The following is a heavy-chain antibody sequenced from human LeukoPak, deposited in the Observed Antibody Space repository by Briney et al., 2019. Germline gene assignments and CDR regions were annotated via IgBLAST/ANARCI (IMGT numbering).Heavy chain of an antibody. CDR2: IKSKTDGGTT. D-gene: IGHD2-15*01. J-gene: IGHJ6*02. CDR1: GFTFSNAW. Sequence: GGSLRLSCAASGFTFSNAWMSWVRQAPGKGLEWVGRIKSKTDGGTTDYAAPVKRRFTISRDDSKNTLYLQMNSLKTEDTAVYYCTTDGPFCSGGSCYAYYYYYGMDVWGQGTTVTVSS. CDR3: TTDGPFCSGGSCYAYYYYYGMDV. V-gene: IGHV3-15*01.